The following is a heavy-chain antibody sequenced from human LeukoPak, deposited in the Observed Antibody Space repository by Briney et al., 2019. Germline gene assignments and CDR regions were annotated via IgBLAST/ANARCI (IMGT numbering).Heavy chain of an antibody. J-gene: IGHJ5*02. V-gene: IGHV3-7*01. CDR3: LRYCSGGVCPGWFDP. D-gene: IGHD2-8*02. CDR1: GLIFSSYW. Sequence: GGSLRLSCAASGLIFSSYWMSWVRQAPGKGLEWVANIKTAGSEQYYVDSVKGRFTISRDKANNSLYLQMNSLRAEDTAVYYCLRYCSGGVCPGWFDPWGQGTLVTVSS. CDR2: IKTAGSEQ.